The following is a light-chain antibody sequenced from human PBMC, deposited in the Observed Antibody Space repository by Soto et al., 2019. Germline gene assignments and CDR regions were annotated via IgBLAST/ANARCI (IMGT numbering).Light chain of an antibody. CDR3: QQYYRTPLT. J-gene: IGKJ4*01. CDR2: WAA. V-gene: IGKV4-1*01. Sequence: DIVMIPSPDSLAVSLGERATINCKSSRSVLYSSNNNNNLAWYQQKPGQPPKQLIYWAATRESGVPDRFSGSGSWTNFTLTIISLQAEDVAVYYCQQYYRTPLTFGGGTRGDIK. CDR1: RSVLYSSNNNNN.